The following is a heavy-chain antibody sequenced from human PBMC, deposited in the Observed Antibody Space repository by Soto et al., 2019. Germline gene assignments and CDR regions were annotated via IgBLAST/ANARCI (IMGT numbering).Heavy chain of an antibody. V-gene: IGHV1-18*01. Sequence: QVQLVQSGGEEKKPGASVKVSCKAFGYTFTNYGISWVRQAPGQGLEWMGWISPNNGNTKNAQKIQGRVTMTTDTSTSTAYMDLRSLISDDTAVYYCARGRAATLAAAGHDYWGQGTLVTVSS. CDR2: ISPNNGNT. CDR3: ARGRAATLAAAGHDY. J-gene: IGHJ4*02. D-gene: IGHD6-13*01. CDR1: GYTFTNYG.